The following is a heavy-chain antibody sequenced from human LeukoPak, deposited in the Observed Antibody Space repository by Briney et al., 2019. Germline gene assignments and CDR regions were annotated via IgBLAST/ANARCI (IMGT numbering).Heavy chain of an antibody. CDR1: GGSFSGYY. D-gene: IGHD4-17*01. J-gene: IGHJ4*02. V-gene: IGHV4-34*01. CDR3: ARGTMTTVTYYFDY. CDR2: INHSGST. Sequence: PSETLSLTCAVYGGSFSGYYWSWIRQPPGKGLEWIGEINHSGSTNYNPSLKSRVTISVDTSKNQFSLKLSSVTPADTAVYYCARGTMTTVTYYFDYWGQGTLVTVSS.